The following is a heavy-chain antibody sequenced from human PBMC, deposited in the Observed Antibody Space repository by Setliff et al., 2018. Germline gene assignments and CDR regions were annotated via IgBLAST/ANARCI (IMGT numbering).Heavy chain of an antibody. CDR2: IYYSGST. CDR3: VRVRVVVAATFDY. Sequence: PSETLSLTCTVSGGSISSHYWSWIRQPPGKGLEWIGSIYYSGSTNYNPSLKSRVTISLDTSNNQFSLKLSSVAATDTAVYYCVRVRVVVAATFDYWGQGMLVTVSS. CDR1: GGSISSHY. D-gene: IGHD2-15*01. J-gene: IGHJ4*02. V-gene: IGHV4-59*11.